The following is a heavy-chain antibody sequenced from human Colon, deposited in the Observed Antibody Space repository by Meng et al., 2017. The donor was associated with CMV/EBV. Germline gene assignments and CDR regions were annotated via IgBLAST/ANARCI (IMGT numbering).Heavy chain of an antibody. CDR2: ITTNTGNP. D-gene: IGHD3-9*01. V-gene: IGHV7-4-1*02. CDR1: GDPSTTYA. Sequence: KSSGDPSTTYAMNSVRQAPGQGLEWMGWITTNTGNPTYAQGFTGRFVFSLDTSISTAYLQIRSLKDEDTAVYYCALEDILTGQYSFDYWGQGSLVTVSS. J-gene: IGHJ4*02. CDR3: ALEDILTGQYSFDY.